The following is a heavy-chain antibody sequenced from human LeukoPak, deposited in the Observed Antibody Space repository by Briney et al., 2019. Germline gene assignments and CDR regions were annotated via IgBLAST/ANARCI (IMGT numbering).Heavy chain of an antibody. CDR2: VKSDGSST. D-gene: IGHD3-10*01. Sequence: GGSLRLSCAASGFTFSSYAMHWVRQAPGKGLVWVSRVKSDGSSTSYADSVKGRFTISRDNARNTPYLQMNSLRAEDTAVYYCARDPIYYGSGSYYNKGDAFDIWGQGTMVTVSS. CDR1: GFTFSSYA. CDR3: ARDPIYYGSGSYYNKGDAFDI. J-gene: IGHJ3*02. V-gene: IGHV3-74*01.